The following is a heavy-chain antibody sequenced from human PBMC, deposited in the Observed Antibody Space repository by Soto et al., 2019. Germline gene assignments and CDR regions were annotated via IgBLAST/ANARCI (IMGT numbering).Heavy chain of an antibody. CDR2: IKSKTNGGTT. Sequence: GGSLRLSCAASGFTFSNAWMSWVRQAPGKGLEWVGRIKSKTNGGTTDYAAPVKGRFTISRDDSKNTLYLQMNSLKTEDTAVYYCTTDLPFKYCTHGVCYTSDYWGQGTLVTVSS. CDR1: GFTFSNAW. D-gene: IGHD2-8*01. J-gene: IGHJ4*02. V-gene: IGHV3-15*01. CDR3: TTDLPFKYCTHGVCYTSDY.